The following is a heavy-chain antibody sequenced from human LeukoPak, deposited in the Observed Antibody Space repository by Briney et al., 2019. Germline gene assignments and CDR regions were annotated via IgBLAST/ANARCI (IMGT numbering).Heavy chain of an antibody. J-gene: IGHJ4*02. Sequence: GGSLRLSCVASGFTFRTYWMSWVRQAPGKGLEWVANINQDGSAQYYVDSVKGRFTFSRDNAMNSLFLQMNSLRAEDTAVYYCARDVHGGAFDYWGQGTLVTVSS. D-gene: IGHD4-23*01. CDR3: ARDVHGGAFDY. CDR1: GFTFRTYW. CDR2: INQDGSAQ. V-gene: IGHV3-7*01.